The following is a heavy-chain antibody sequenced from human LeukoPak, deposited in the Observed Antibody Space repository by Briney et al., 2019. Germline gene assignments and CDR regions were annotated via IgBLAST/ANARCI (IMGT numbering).Heavy chain of an antibody. CDR1: GFTFSSYS. V-gene: IGHV3-48*01. J-gene: IGHJ3*02. CDR2: ISSSSSTI. CDR3: ARDYSGSYNDAFDI. Sequence: GGSLRLSCAASGFTFSSYSMNWVRQAPGKGLEWVSYISSSSSTIYYADSVKGRFTISRDDAKNSLYLQMNSLRAEDTAVYYCARDYSGSYNDAFDIWGQGIMVTVSS. D-gene: IGHD1-26*01.